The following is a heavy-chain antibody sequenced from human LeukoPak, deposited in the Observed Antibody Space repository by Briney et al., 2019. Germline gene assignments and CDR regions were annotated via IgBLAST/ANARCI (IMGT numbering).Heavy chain of an antibody. V-gene: IGHV4-34*01. CDR3: ARPERVSGHFDY. Sequence: SETLSLTCAVYGGSFSGYYWSWIRQPPGKGLEWIGEINHSGSTNYNPSLKSRVTISVDTSKNQFSLKLSSVTAADTAVYYCARPERVSGHFDYWGQGTLVTVSS. D-gene: IGHD5/OR15-5a*01. J-gene: IGHJ4*02. CDR2: INHSGST. CDR1: GGSFSGYY.